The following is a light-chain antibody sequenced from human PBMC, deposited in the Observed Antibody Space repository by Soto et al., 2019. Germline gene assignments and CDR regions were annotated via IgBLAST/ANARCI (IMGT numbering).Light chain of an antibody. J-gene: IGLJ2*01. CDR1: SSDVGGYNY. CDR3: ATWDRSLTGEV. Sequence: QSVLTQPASVSGSPGQSITISCTGTSSDVGGYNYVSWYQQHPGKAPKLMIYEVSNRPSGVSNRFSGSKSGNTASLTISGLQAEDEADYYCATWDRSLTGEVFGGGTKLTVL. V-gene: IGLV2-14*01. CDR2: EVS.